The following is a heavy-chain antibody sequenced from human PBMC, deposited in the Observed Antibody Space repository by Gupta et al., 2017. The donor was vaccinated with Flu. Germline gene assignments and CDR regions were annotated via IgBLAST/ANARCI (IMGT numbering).Heavy chain of an antibody. CDR3: AREETPVIKHILYGMDV. D-gene: IGHD3-22*01. CDR2: INPNSGGT. J-gene: IGHJ6*02. Sequence: QVQLVQSGAEVKKPGAPVKVSCKASGYTFTGYYMHWVRQAPGQGLEWMGWINPNSGGTNYAQKFQGWVTMTRDTSISTAYMELSRLRSDDTAVYYCAREETPVIKHILYGMDVWGQGTTVTVSS. CDR1: GYTFTGYY. V-gene: IGHV1-2*04.